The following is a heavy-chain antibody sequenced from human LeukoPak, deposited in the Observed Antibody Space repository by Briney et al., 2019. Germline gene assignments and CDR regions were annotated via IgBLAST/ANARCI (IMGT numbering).Heavy chain of an antibody. CDR2: INPSGGST. D-gene: IGHD3-3*01. CDR1: GYTFTSYY. V-gene: IGHV1-46*01. J-gene: IGHJ4*02. CDR3: ARGPSIFGVVIISPEAYYFDY. Sequence: ASVKVSCKASGYTFTSYYMHWVRQAPGQGLEWMGIINPSGGSTSYAQKFQGRVTMTRDTSMSTVYMELSSLRSEDTAVYYCARGPSIFGVVIISPEAYYFDYWGQGTLVTVSS.